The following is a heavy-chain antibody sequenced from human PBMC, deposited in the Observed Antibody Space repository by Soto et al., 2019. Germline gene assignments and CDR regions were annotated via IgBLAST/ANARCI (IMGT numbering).Heavy chain of an antibody. CDR2: ISAYNGNT. V-gene: IGHV1-18*01. CDR1: GYTFTSYG. CDR3: ARGFYYYDSSGYYSYFDY. D-gene: IGHD3-22*01. J-gene: IGHJ4*02. Sequence: QVQLVQSGAEVKKPGASVKVSCKASGYTFTSYGISWVRQAPGQGLEWMGWISAYNGNTNYAQKLQGRVTMTTDTSTSTAYMELRSLRSDDTGVYYCARGFYYYDSSGYYSYFDYWGQGTLVTVSS.